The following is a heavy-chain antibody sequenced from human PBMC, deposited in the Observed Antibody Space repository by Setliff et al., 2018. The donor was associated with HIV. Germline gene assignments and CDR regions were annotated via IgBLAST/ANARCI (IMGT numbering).Heavy chain of an antibody. V-gene: IGHV3-66*01. CDR2: IYSGGNT. J-gene: IGHJ4*02. CDR3: ARDRFRGGVGTGLAEY. Sequence: GGSLRLSCAASGFIVSSNHMSWVRQAPGKGLEWVSVIYSGGNTYYADSVKGRFTISRDNSKNTLYLQMNGLSAEDTAVYYCARDRFRGGVGTGLAEYWGQGTVVTVPT. D-gene: IGHD3-16*01. CDR1: GFIVSSNH.